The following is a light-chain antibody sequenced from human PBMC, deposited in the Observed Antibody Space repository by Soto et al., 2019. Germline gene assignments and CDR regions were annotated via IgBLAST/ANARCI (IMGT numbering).Light chain of an antibody. Sequence: EIVLAQSPGTLSLSPGEISTLSCRASQSVSSNYLAWYQQKPGQAPRLLIYGASSRATGIPDRFSGSWSGTNFTLNISRLEHEDFAVYYCQQYGTSPLTFGGGTKVAIK. CDR2: GAS. CDR1: QSVSSNY. J-gene: IGKJ4*01. CDR3: QQYGTSPLT. V-gene: IGKV3-20*01.